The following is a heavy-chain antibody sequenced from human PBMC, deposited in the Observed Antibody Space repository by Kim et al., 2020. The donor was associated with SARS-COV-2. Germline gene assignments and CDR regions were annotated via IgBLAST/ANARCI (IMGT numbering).Heavy chain of an antibody. J-gene: IGHJ5*02. D-gene: IGHD1-26*01. Sequence: GGSLRLSCVASGFTFSSYSMNWVRQAPGKGLEWVSSISSSSSYIYYADSVKGRFTISRDNAKNSLYLQMNSLRAEDTAVYYCARGERSGTDWFDPWGQGTLVTVSS. V-gene: IGHV3-21*01. CDR1: GFTFSSYS. CDR2: ISSSSSYI. CDR3: ARGERSGTDWFDP.